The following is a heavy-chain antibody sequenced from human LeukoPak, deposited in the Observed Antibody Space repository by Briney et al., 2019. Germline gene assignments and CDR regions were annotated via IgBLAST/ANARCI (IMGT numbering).Heavy chain of an antibody. D-gene: IGHD3-22*01. CDR2: ISDSGGRT. Sequence: GGSLRLSSAVSGITLSNYGMSWVRQTPGKGLEWVAGISDSGGRTNYADSVKGRFTISRDNPKNTLYLQMNSLRAEDTAVYFCAKRGVVIRVILVGFHKEAQYFDSWGQGALVTVSS. CDR3: AKRGVVIRVILVGFHKEAQYFDS. J-gene: IGHJ4*02. V-gene: IGHV3-23*01. CDR1: GITLSNYG.